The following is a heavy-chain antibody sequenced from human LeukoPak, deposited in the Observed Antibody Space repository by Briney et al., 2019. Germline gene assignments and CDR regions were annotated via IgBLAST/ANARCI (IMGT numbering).Heavy chain of an antibody. CDR2: ISDTGGRT. D-gene: IGHD3-22*01. J-gene: IGHJ4*02. CDR3: AKRGVVIRVILVGFHKEAYYFDS. CDR1: GITLTNYG. V-gene: IGHV3-23*01. Sequence: GGSLGLSCAVSGITLTNYGMTWVRQAPGKGLEWVAGISDTGGRTNYADSVKGRFTISRDNPKNTLYLQMNSLRAEDTAVYFCAKRGVVIRVILVGFHKEAYYFDSWGQGALVTVSS.